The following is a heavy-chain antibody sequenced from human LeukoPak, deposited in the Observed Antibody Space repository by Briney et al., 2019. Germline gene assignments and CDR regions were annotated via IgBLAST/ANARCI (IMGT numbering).Heavy chain of an antibody. D-gene: IGHD6-19*01. V-gene: IGHV4-59*01. J-gene: IGHJ4*02. CDR1: GGSISTYY. CDR2: IYNSGSA. CDR3: ARHGSGWSFYY. Sequence: PSETLSLTCKVSGGSISTYYWSWFRQPPGKGLEWIGYIYNSGSATYNPSLKSRVTISVDTSKNQFSLKLTSVSTTNTAVYYCARHGSGWSFYYWGQGGLVTVSS.